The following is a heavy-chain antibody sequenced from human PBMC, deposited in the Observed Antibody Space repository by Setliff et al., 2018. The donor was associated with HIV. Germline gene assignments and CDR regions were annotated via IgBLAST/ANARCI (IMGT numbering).Heavy chain of an antibody. V-gene: IGHV4-39*01. Sequence: SETLSLTCTVSGGSISSSSYYWGWVRQPPGKGLEWIGNFHFSGSTYYNPSLKSRVTISVDPSQNQFSLRLISVTAADAAIYYCARPSLGIGGGSKFDSWGQGIRVTVSS. J-gene: IGHJ4*02. D-gene: IGHD3-3*01. CDR1: GGSISSSSYY. CDR2: FHFSGST. CDR3: ARPSLGIGGGSKFDS.